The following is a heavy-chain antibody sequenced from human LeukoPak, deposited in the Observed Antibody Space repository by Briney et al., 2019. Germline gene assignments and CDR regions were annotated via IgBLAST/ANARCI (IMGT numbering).Heavy chain of an antibody. CDR2: INHSGST. Sequence: SETLSLTCAVYGGSFSGYYWSWIRQPPGKGLEWIGEINHSGSTNYNPSLKSRVTISVDTSKNQFSLKLSSVTAADTAVYYCASRVSRYYYDSSGYIDYWGQRTLVTVSS. V-gene: IGHV4-34*09. D-gene: IGHD3-22*01. J-gene: IGHJ4*02. CDR1: GGSFSGYY. CDR3: ASRVSRYYYDSSGYIDY.